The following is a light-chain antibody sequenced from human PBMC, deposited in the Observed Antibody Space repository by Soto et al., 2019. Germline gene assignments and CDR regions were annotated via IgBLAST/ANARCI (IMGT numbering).Light chain of an antibody. CDR1: ISDFVVYNY. J-gene: IGLJ1*01. CDR3: SSHTISSAVQV. Sequence: QSALTQPASVSGSPGQSITISCTGTISDFVVYNYVSWYQQHPGKAPKLMIYWVSNRPSGVSNRFSGSKSGNTASLTISGLQADDEADYYCSSHTISSAVQVFXTGTKLTVL. CDR2: WVS. V-gene: IGLV2-14*01.